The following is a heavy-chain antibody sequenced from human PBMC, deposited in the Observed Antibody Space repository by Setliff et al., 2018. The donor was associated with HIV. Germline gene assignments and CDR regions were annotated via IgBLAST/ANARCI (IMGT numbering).Heavy chain of an antibody. Sequence: SETLSLTCSVSGGSVSSVNYYWSWIRQPPGKGLEWIGYIHYTGSTTYNPSLKSRVTISVDTSKNQFSLELSSVTAADTAVYYCAREAVDDXARYFDYWXQGSLVTVSS. V-gene: IGHV4-61*01. CDR1: GGSVSSVNYY. J-gene: IGHJ4*02. D-gene: IGHD5-12*01. CDR2: IHYTGST. CDR3: AREAVDDXARYFDY.